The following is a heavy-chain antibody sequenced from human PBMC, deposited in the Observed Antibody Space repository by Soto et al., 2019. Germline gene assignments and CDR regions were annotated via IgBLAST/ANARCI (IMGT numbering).Heavy chain of an antibody. CDR3: AKDHSGYSYGSYYYGMDV. Sequence: PGGSLRLSCAASGVTFSSYAMSWFRQAPGKGLEWVSAISGSGGSTYYADSVKGRFTISRDNSKNTLYLQMNSLRAEDTAVYYCAKDHSGYSYGSYYYGMDVWGQGTTVTVSS. V-gene: IGHV3-23*01. CDR1: GVTFSSYA. CDR2: ISGSGGST. J-gene: IGHJ6*02. D-gene: IGHD5-18*01.